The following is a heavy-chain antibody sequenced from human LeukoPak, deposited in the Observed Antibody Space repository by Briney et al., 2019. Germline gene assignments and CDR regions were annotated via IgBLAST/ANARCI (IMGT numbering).Heavy chain of an antibody. V-gene: IGHV3-23*01. Sequence: GGSLRLSCAASEFTLSSYGMAWVRQAPGKGPEWVSAIGHGGTTYYTDPVRGRFTISRDNSKNTLYLQMNSLRGEDTAVYYCAKEMASRRPLDCWGQGTLVTVSS. CDR3: AKEMASRRPLDC. D-gene: IGHD5-24*01. J-gene: IGHJ4*02. CDR1: EFTLSSYG. CDR2: IGHGGTT.